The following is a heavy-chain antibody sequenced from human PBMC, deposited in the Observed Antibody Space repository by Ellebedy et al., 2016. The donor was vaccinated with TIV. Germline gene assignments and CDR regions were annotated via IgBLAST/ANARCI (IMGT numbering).Heavy chain of an antibody. D-gene: IGHD1-26*01. CDR1: GIIFSSYW. CDR2: INSYGSST. CDR3: ATERSGSYYNY. Sequence: GESLKISCEASGIIFSSYWMPWVRQAPGTGLLWVSRINSYGSSTTYADSVKGRFTISRDNAKNTVYLQMNSLRLEDTAVYYCATERSGSYYNYWGQGTLVTVSS. V-gene: IGHV3-74*03. J-gene: IGHJ4*02.